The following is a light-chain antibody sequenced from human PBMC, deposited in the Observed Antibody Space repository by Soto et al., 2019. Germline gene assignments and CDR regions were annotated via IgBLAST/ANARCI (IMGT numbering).Light chain of an antibody. J-gene: IGKJ1*01. V-gene: IGKV3-20*01. Sequence: IVLTQSPGTLSLSPGERATLSCRASQSVSSSYLAWYQQKPGQAPRLLIYGASSRATGIPDRFSGSGSGTAFTLTISRLEPEDLAVYYCQQYGSSPPVTVGQGTKVDNK. CDR1: QSVSSSY. CDR2: GAS. CDR3: QQYGSSPPVT.